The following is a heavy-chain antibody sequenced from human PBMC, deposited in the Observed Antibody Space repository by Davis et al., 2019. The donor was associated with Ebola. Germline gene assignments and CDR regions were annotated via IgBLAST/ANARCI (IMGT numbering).Heavy chain of an antibody. J-gene: IGHJ6*02. V-gene: IGHV3-11*06. D-gene: IGHD1-20*01. CDR3: ARDRCNWNYYYYGMDV. Sequence: FTFSRDNAKNSLYLQMNSLGAEDTAVYYCARDRCNWNYYYYGMDVWGQGTTVTVSS.